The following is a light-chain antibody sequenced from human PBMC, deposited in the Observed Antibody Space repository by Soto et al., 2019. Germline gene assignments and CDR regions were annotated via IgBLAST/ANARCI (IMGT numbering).Light chain of an antibody. J-gene: IGLJ1*01. CDR2: GNS. V-gene: IGLV1-40*01. Sequence: QSVLTQPPSVSGAPGQRVTISCTGSSSNIGANSDVHWYQRLAGAAPKLLIYGNSNRPSGVSDRFSGSKSGTSASLAITGLQAEDEADYYCQSYDSSLSGFYVFGTGTKLTVL. CDR1: SSNIGANSD. CDR3: QSYDSSLSGFYV.